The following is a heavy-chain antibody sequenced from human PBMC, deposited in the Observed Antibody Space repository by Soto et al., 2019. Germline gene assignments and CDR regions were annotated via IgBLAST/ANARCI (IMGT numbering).Heavy chain of an antibody. D-gene: IGHD4-4*01. CDR1: GGSISSSSYY. V-gene: IGHV4-39*01. Sequence: SSETLSLTCTVSGGSISSSSYYWGWIRQPPGKGLEWIGSIYYSGSTYYNPSLKSRVTISVDTSKNQFSLKLSSVTAADTAVYYCAITHNYLYWGQGTLVTVSS. J-gene: IGHJ4*02. CDR3: AITHNYLY. CDR2: IYYSGST.